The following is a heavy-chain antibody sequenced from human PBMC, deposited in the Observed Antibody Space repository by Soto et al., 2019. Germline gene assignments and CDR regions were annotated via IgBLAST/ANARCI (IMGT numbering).Heavy chain of an antibody. CDR3: ARSSHKESWFDP. Sequence: QVQLQESGPGLVKPSQTLSLTCTVSGGSISSDGYYWNWIRQSAGKGLEWIGRIHGSGSATYNPSLRSRVTMSVDTSKNQFSLKVNSVTGADTAVYYCARSSHKESWFDPWGQGTLVTVSS. J-gene: IGHJ5*02. CDR2: IHGSGSA. D-gene: IGHD6-13*01. CDR1: GGSISSDGYY. V-gene: IGHV4-61*02.